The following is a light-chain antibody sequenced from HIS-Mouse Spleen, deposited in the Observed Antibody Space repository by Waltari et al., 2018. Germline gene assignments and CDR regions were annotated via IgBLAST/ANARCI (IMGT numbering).Light chain of an antibody. CDR2: AAS. Sequence: DIQLAQSPSSLSASLGDRVTITCRASQSISSYLNWYQQKPGKAPKLLIYAASTLQSGVPSRFSGSGSGTEFTLTISSLQPEDFATYYCQQLNSYPPTFGQGTKVEIK. CDR3: QQLNSYPPT. CDR1: QSISSY. V-gene: IGKV1-9*01. J-gene: IGKJ1*01.